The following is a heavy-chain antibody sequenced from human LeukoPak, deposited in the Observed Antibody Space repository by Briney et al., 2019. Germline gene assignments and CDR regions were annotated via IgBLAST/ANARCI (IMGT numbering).Heavy chain of an antibody. V-gene: IGHV3-30*04. CDR3: ARGRPHGNDY. D-gene: IGHD4-23*01. CDR2: ISYDGSNK. J-gene: IGHJ4*02. Sequence: GGSLRLSCAASGFTFSSYAMHWVRQAPGKGLEWVAVISYDGSNKYYADSVKGRFTISRDNSKNTLYLQMNSLRAEDTAVYYCARGRPHGNDYWGQGTLVTVSS. CDR1: GFTFSSYA.